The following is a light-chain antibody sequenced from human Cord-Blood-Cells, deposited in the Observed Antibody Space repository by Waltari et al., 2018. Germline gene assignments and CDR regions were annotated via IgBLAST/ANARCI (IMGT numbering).Light chain of an antibody. CDR2: EGS. CDR3: CSYAGSSTYV. Sequence: QSALTQPASVSGSPGQSIPISCPGTSSDVGSYNLVSWYQQHPAKAPKLMIYEGSKRPSGVSNRFSGSKSGNTASLTISGLQAEDEADYYCCSYAGSSTYVFGTGTKVTVL. CDR1: SSDVGSYNL. J-gene: IGLJ1*01. V-gene: IGLV2-23*01.